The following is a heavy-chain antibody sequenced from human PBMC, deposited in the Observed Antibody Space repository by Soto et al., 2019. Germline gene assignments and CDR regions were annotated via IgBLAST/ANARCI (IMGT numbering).Heavy chain of an antibody. CDR2: INAGNGNT. Sequence: ASVKVSCKASGFTFTSYAMHWVRQAPGQRLEWMGWINAGNGNTKYSQKLQGRVTIIRDTSASTAYMELSSLRSEDTAVYYCARPVGESSGYYAFDAWGQGTMVTVSS. J-gene: IGHJ3*01. CDR1: GFTFTSYA. CDR3: ARPVGESSGYYAFDA. V-gene: IGHV1-3*01. D-gene: IGHD3-22*01.